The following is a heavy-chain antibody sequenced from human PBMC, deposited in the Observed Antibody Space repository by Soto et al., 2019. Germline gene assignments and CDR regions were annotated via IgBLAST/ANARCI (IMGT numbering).Heavy chain of an antibody. D-gene: IGHD2-21*02. Sequence: QVQLVESGGGVVQPGRSLRLSCAASGFTFSTYGMHWVRQAPGKGLEWVAVISYDGSNKYSADSVKGRFTISRDNSKNTLNLQMNSLRDEDTAVYYCAKDVCGGYCYDFDYWGQGTLVTVSS. CDR2: ISYDGSNK. CDR3: AKDVCGGYCYDFDY. V-gene: IGHV3-30*18. CDR1: GFTFSTYG. J-gene: IGHJ4*02.